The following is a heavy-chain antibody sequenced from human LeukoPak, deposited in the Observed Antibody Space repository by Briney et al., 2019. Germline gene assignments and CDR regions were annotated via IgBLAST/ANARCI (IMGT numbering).Heavy chain of an antibody. CDR3: ARLPVPAAAARGAFDI. V-gene: IGHV5-51*01. CDR2: IYPGDSDT. J-gene: IGHJ3*02. Sequence: PGESLKISCKGSGYSFTSYWIGWVRQMPGKGLEWMGIIYPGDSDTRYSPSFQGQVTISADKSISTAYLQWSSLKASDTAMYYCARLPVPAAAARGAFDIWGQGTMVTVSS. D-gene: IGHD6-13*01. CDR1: GYSFTSYW.